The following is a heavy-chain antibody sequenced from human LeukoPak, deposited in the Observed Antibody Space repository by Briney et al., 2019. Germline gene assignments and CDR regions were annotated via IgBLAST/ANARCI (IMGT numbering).Heavy chain of an antibody. Sequence: SETLSLTCAVSGGSISSSNWWSWVRQPPGKGLEWIGEIYHSGSTNYNPSLKSRVTISVDKSKNQFSLKLSPVTAADTAVYYCARGGRYCSGGSCYHVAFDIWAKGQWSPSLQ. V-gene: IGHV4-4*02. CDR3: ARGGRYCSGGSCYHVAFDI. CDR2: IYHSGST. CDR1: GGSISSSNW. D-gene: IGHD2-15*01. J-gene: IGHJ3*02.